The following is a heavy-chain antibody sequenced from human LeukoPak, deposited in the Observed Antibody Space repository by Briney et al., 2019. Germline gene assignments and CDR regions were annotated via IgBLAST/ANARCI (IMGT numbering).Heavy chain of an antibody. CDR1: GFTFSSYG. CDR3: ARESGGSINWFDP. J-gene: IGHJ5*02. D-gene: IGHD1-26*01. V-gene: IGHV3-21*01. CDR2: ISSSSSYI. Sequence: PGGSLRLSCAASGFTFSSYGMHWVRQAPGKGLEWVSSISSSSSYIHYADSVKGRFTISRDNAKNSLYLQMNSLRAEDTAVYYCARESGGSINWFDPWGQGTLVTVSS.